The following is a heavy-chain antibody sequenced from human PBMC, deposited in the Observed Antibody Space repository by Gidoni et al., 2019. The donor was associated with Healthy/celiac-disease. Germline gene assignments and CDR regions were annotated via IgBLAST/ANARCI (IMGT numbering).Heavy chain of an antibody. CDR3: AREAAIRGPITFDP. J-gene: IGHJ5*02. CDR2: IIPILGIA. Sequence: QVQLVQSGAEVKKPGSSVKVSCKASGGTFRSYTISWVRPAPGQGLEWMGRIIPILGIANYAQKFQGRVTITADKSTSTAYMELSSLRSEDTAVYYCAREAAIRGPITFDPWGQGTLVTVSS. V-gene: IGHV1-69*08. CDR1: GGTFRSYT. D-gene: IGHD3-10*01.